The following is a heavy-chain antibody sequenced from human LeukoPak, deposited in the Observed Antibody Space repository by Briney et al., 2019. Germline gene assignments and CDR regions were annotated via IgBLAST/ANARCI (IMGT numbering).Heavy chain of an antibody. CDR2: IRYDGSNK. CDR3: AKGLRPVVQSGFDY. CDR1: GFTFSSYG. Sequence: GGSLRLSCAASGFTFSSYGMHWVRQAPGKGLEWVAFIRYDGSNKYYADSVKGRFTISRDNSKNTLYLQMNSLRAEDTAVYYCAKGLRPVVQSGFDYWGQGTLVTVSS. V-gene: IGHV3-30*02. J-gene: IGHJ4*02. D-gene: IGHD3-22*01.